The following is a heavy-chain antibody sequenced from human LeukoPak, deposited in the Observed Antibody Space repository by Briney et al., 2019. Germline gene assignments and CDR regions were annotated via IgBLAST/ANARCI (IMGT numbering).Heavy chain of an antibody. Sequence: PRASVKVSCKASGGTFSSYAISWVRQAPGQGLEWMGRIIPILGIANYAQKFQGRVTITADKSPSTAYMELSSLRSEDTAVYYCARVPITIFGVVISGEGNWFDPWGQGTLVTVSS. CDR2: IIPILGIA. CDR3: ARVPITIFGVVISGEGNWFDP. CDR1: GGTFSSYA. V-gene: IGHV1-69*04. D-gene: IGHD3-3*01. J-gene: IGHJ5*02.